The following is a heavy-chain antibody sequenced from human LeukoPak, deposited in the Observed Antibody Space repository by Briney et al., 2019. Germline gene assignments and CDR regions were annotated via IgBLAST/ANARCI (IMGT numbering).Heavy chain of an antibody. Sequence: PGGSLRLSCAASGFTFSSYAMSWVRQAPGKGLEWVSAVSKRGSSTYYADSVKGRFTISRDNAKNTLYLQVNRLRAEDTAIYYCAKSDPFIEGAGMFDYWGRGTLVTVSS. CDR3: AKSDPFIEGAGMFDY. CDR1: GFTFSSYA. J-gene: IGHJ4*02. CDR2: VSKRGSST. D-gene: IGHD6-13*01. V-gene: IGHV3-23*01.